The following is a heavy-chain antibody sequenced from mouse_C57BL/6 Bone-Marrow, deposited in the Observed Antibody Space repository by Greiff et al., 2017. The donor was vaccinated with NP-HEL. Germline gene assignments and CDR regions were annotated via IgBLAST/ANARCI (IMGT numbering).Heavy chain of an antibody. CDR2: IDPSDSYT. CDR1: GYTFTSYW. V-gene: IGHV1-59*01. D-gene: IGHD1-1*01. CDR3: ALYYYGSSYGGY. Sequence: QVQLQQSGAELVRPGTSVKLSCKASGYTFTSYWMHWVKQRPGQGLEWIGVIDPSDSYTNYNQKFKGKATLTVDTSSSTAYMQLSSLTSEDSAVYYCALYYYGSSYGGYWGQGTSVTVSS. J-gene: IGHJ4*01.